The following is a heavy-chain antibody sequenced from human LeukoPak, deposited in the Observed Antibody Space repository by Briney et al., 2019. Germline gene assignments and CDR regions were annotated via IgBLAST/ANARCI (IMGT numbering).Heavy chain of an antibody. J-gene: IGHJ4*02. CDR2: ISGSGGST. CDR1: GFTFSSYA. CDR3: AKDSVNYYGSGSFYNY. D-gene: IGHD3-10*01. Sequence: GGSLRLSCAASGFTFSSYAMSWVRQAPGKGLEWVSAISGSGGSTYYADSVKGRLTISRDNSKNTLYLQKHSLRAEDTAVYYCAKDSVNYYGSGSFYNYWGQGTLVTVSS. V-gene: IGHV3-23*01.